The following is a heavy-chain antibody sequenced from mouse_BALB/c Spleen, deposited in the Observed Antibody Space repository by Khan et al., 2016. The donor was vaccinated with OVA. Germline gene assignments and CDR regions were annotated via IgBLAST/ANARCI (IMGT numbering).Heavy chain of an antibody. CDR2: IDPFSGGT. D-gene: IGHD2-2*01. CDR1: GYSFTSYY. CDR3: TRQGYVAWFTY. V-gene: IGHV1S135*01. J-gene: IGHJ3*01. Sequence: EVQLQQSGPDLMKPGVSLKISCKASGYSFTSYYIHWVVQSHGKSLEWIGYIDPFSGGTTYTQNFKGKATLTVDKSSSTAYIHLSNLTSEDSAVYYCTRQGYVAWFTYWGQGTLVTVSA.